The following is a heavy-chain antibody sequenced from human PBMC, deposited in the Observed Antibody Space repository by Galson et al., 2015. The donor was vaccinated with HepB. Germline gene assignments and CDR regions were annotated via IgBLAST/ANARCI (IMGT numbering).Heavy chain of an antibody. J-gene: IGHJ6*04. CDR1: GGSFSSYA. CDR3: ARDSAIFGVVARGTV. Sequence: SVKVSCKASGGSFSSYAFNWVRQAPGQGLEWMGRIIPIFGTPNYAQKFQGRVTITADESTSTAYMELSSLTSEDTAVYYCARDSAIFGVVARGTVRGKGTTVTVSS. CDR2: IIPIFGTP. V-gene: IGHV1-69*13. D-gene: IGHD3-3*01.